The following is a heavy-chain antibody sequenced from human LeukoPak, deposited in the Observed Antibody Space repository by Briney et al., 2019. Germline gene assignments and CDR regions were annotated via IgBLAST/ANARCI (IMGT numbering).Heavy chain of an antibody. J-gene: IGHJ4*02. V-gene: IGHV4-59*08. Sequence: RSSETLSLTCTVSGGPISSYQWSWIRQPPGKGLEWIGYIYYTGSTNYNPFLKSRVTISLDTSKNQFSLKLSSVTAADTAVYYCSRLDGKVEMAIDYWGQGTLVTVSS. CDR2: IYYTGST. CDR1: GGPISSYQ. CDR3: SRLDGKVEMAIDY. D-gene: IGHD5-24*01.